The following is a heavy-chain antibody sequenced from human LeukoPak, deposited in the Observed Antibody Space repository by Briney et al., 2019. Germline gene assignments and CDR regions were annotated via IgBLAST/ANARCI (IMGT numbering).Heavy chain of an antibody. J-gene: IGHJ6*02. CDR3: AKGVGCSGGTCYWGHGMDV. CDR2: LSGSGANT. CDR1: GFTFSSYD. V-gene: IGHV3-23*01. D-gene: IGHD2-15*01. Sequence: GGSLRLSCAASGFTFSSYDMSWVRQAPGKGLEWVSALSGSGANTYYADSVKGRFTISRDNSKNTLYLQVNSLRAEDTAVYYCAKGVGCSGGTCYWGHGMDVWGQGTTVTVTS.